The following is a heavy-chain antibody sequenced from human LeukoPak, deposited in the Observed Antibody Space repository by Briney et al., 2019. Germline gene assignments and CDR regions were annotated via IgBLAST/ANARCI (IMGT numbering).Heavy chain of an antibody. V-gene: IGHV4-4*02. CDR1: GGSISSSNW. CDR3: ARDYYS. J-gene: IGHJ4*02. D-gene: IGHD2-21*01. CDR2: INHSGST. Sequence: SETLSLTCAVSGGSISSSNWWSWVRQPPGKGLEWIGEINHSGSTNYNPSLRSRVTISVDTSKNQFSLKLSSVTAADTAVYYCARDYYSWGQGTLVTVSS.